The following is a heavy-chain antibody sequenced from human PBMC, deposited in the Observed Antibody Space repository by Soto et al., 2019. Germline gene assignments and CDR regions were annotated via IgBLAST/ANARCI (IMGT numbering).Heavy chain of an antibody. V-gene: IGHV4-34*01. J-gene: IGHJ4*02. CDR3: ARHQTIAARRPFDY. Sequence: SETLSLTCAVYGGSFSGYYWSWIRQPPGKGLEWIGEINHSGSTNYNPSLKSRVTISVDTSKNQFSLKLSPVTAADTAVYYCARHQTIAARRPFDYWGQGTLVTVSS. CDR2: INHSGST. D-gene: IGHD6-6*01. CDR1: GGSFSGYY.